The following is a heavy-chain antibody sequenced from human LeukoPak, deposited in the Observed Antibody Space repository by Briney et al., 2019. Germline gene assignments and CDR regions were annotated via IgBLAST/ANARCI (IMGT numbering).Heavy chain of an antibody. J-gene: IGHJ4*02. CDR3: AKGGSYRSQPYFDY. D-gene: IGHD3-16*02. CDR1: GFTFSSYG. CDR2: ISYDGSNK. V-gene: IGHV3-30*18. Sequence: GGSLRLSCAASGFTFSSYGMHWVRQAPGKGLEWVAVISYDGSNKYYADSVKGRFTISRDNSKNTVYLQMNSLRAEDTAVYYCAKGGSYRSQPYFDYWGQGTPVTVSS.